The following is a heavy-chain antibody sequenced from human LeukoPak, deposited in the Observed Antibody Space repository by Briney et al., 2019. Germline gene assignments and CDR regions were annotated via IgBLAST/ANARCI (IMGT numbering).Heavy chain of an antibody. CDR1: GGSISSSNW. CDR2: IYHSGST. V-gene: IGHV4-4*02. CDR3: ARGRPYYYDSSGYYIGFFSSYFDY. Sequence: SGTLSLTCAVSGGSISSSNWWSWVRQPPGKGLEWIGEIYHSGSTNYNPSLKSRVTISVDTSKNQFSLKLSSVTAADTAVYYCARGRPYYYDSSGYYIGFFSSYFDYWGQGTLVTVSS. D-gene: IGHD3-22*01. J-gene: IGHJ4*02.